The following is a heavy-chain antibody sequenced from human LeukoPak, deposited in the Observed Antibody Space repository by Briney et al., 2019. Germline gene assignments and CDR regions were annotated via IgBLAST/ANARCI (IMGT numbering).Heavy chain of an antibody. Sequence: GGSLRLSCAASGFTFSNYAMSWVRQAPGKGLEWVSTISDSGGSTYYADSVKGRFTISRDNSKNTLYLQMSSLRAEDTAVYYCAREGRKVVRGVIDYWGQGTLVTVSS. V-gene: IGHV3-23*01. CDR2: ISDSGGST. D-gene: IGHD3-10*02. J-gene: IGHJ4*02. CDR1: GFTFSNYA. CDR3: AREGRKVVRGVIDY.